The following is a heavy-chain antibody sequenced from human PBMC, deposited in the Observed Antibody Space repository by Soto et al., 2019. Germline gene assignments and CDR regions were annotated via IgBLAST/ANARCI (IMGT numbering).Heavy chain of an antibody. V-gene: IGHV4-39*01. CDR2: IYYSGST. D-gene: IGHD1-26*01. CDR3: ARHAVGATDNDAFDI. CDR1: GGSISSSSYY. J-gene: IGHJ3*02. Sequence: SETLSLTCTVSGGSISSSSYYWGWIRQPPGKGLEWIGSIYYSGSTYYNPSLKSRVTISVDTSKNQFSLKLSSVTAADTAVNYCARHAVGATDNDAFDIWGQGTMVTVSS.